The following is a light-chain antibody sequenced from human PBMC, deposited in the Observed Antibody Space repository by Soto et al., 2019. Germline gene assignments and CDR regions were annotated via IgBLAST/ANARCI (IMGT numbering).Light chain of an antibody. J-gene: IGKJ1*01. CDR1: QSVSSN. CDR2: GAS. CDR3: QQRSNWPPERT. V-gene: IGKV3-11*01. Sequence: EIVLTQSPATLSVSPWERATLSCRASQSVSSNLAWYQQKPGQAPRLLLYGASTRATGIPARFSGSGSGTDFTLTISSLEPEDFAFYYCQQRSNWPPERTFGQGTKVDIK.